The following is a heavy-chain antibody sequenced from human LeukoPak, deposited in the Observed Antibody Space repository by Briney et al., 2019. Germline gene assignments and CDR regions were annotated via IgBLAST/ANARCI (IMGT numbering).Heavy chain of an antibody. D-gene: IGHD3-9*01. CDR2: IYHSGST. J-gene: IGHJ4*02. CDR3: ARGILPGTFDY. V-gene: IGHV4-30-2*01. CDR1: GGSISSGGYS. Sequence: PSQTLSLTCADSGGSISSGGYSWSWIRQPPGKGLEWIGYIYHSGSTYYNPSLKSRVTISVDRSKNQFSLKLSSVTAADTAVYYCARGILPGTFDYWGQGTLVTVSS.